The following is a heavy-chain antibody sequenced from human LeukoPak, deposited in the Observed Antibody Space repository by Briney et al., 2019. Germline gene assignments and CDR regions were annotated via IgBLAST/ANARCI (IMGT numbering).Heavy chain of an antibody. CDR2: IFHSGNT. V-gene: IGHV4-38-2*02. CDR3: ARDHGANLDY. D-gene: IGHD4/OR15-4a*01. CDR1: GDSISSGYY. J-gene: IGHJ4*02. Sequence: KPSETLSLTCTVSGDSISSGYYWGWIRQPPGKGLEWIGCIFHSGNTYYNPSLKSRVTISVDASKNQFSLKVNSVTAADTAVYYCARDHGANLDYWGQGTLVTVSS.